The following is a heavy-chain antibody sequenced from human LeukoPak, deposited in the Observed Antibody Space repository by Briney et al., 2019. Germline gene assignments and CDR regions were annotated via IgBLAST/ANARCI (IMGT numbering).Heavy chain of an antibody. V-gene: IGHV4-38-2*02. CDR3: ARPYSSGWQDAFDI. CDR1: GYSINSAYY. Sequence: SETLSLICIVSGYSINSAYYWGWIRQPPGKGLEWIGSIYYSGSTYYNPSLKSRVTISVDTSKNQFSLKLSSVTAADTAVYYCARPYSSGWQDAFDIWGQGTMVTVSS. CDR2: IYYSGST. D-gene: IGHD6-19*01. J-gene: IGHJ3*02.